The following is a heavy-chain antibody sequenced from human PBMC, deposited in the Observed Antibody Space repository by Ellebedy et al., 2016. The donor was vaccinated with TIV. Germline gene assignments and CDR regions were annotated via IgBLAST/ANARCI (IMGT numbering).Heavy chain of an antibody. Sequence: AASVKVSCKASGYNFITFGISWVRQAPGQGLEWMGWINPYNGYTKYVEKFQGRVTVTTDTSTSTAYMELTSLRSDDTAVYYCARDELDNRGKDYDYWGQGTLVTVSS. CDR1: GYNFITFG. CDR3: ARDELDNRGKDYDY. J-gene: IGHJ4*02. V-gene: IGHV1-18*01. CDR2: INPYNGYT. D-gene: IGHD1-1*01.